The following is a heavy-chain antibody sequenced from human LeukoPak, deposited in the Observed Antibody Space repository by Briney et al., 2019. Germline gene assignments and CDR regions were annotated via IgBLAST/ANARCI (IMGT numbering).Heavy chain of an antibody. D-gene: IGHD2-2*01. CDR1: GFTFSNYA. CDR3: AKDYCSSTSCYPDY. V-gene: IGHV3-23*01. J-gene: IGHJ4*02. CDR2: ISGSGGST. Sequence: GGSLRLSCAASGFTFSNYAMSWVRQAPGKGLEWVSAISGSGGSTYYADSVKGRFTISRDNSKNTLYLQMNSLRAEDTAVYYCAKDYCSSTSCYPDYWGQGTLATVSS.